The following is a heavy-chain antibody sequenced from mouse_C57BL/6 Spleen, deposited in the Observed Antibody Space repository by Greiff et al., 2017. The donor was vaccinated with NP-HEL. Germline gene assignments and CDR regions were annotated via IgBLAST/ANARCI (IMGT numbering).Heavy chain of an antibody. Sequence: QVQLKQPGAELVKPGASVKLSCKASGYTFTSYWMHWVKQRPGQGLEWIGMIHPNSGSTNYNEKFKSKATLTVDKSSSTAYMQLSSLTSEDSAVYYCARSTYYGSSYGYYFDYWGQGTTLTVSS. J-gene: IGHJ2*01. CDR1: GYTFTSYW. CDR3: ARSTYYGSSYGYYFDY. D-gene: IGHD1-1*01. CDR2: IHPNSGST. V-gene: IGHV1-64*01.